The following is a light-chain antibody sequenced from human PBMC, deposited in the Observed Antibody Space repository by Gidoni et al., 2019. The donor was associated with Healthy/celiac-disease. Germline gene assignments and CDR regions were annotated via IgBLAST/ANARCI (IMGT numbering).Light chain of an antibody. V-gene: IGKV3-20*01. Sequence: EIVLTQSPGTLSLSPGERATLSCRASQSVSSSYLAWYQQKPGQAPRLLIYGASSRATGIPDRFSGSGSGTDFTLTISRLEPEDFAVYYCQQYGSSPRTFGGXTKVEI. J-gene: IGKJ4*01. CDR1: QSVSSSY. CDR2: GAS. CDR3: QQYGSSPRT.